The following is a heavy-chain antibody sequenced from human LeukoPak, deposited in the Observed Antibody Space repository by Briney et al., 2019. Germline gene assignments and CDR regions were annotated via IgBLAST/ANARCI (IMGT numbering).Heavy chain of an antibody. D-gene: IGHD6-13*01. J-gene: IGHJ4*02. Sequence: SETLSLTCTVSGYSISSGYYWGWIRQPPGKGLEWIGSIYHSGSTYYNPSLKGRVTISVDTSKNQFSLKLSSVTAADTAVYYCARARIAAAGDFDYWGQGTLVTVSS. CDR1: GYSISSGYY. CDR2: IYHSGST. V-gene: IGHV4-38-2*02. CDR3: ARARIAAAGDFDY.